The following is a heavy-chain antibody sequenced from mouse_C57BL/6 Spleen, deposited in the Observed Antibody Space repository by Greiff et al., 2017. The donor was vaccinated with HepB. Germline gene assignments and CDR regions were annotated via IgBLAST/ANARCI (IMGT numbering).Heavy chain of an antibody. V-gene: IGHV1-52*01. CDR3: ARFRDYGSSYWYFDV. J-gene: IGHJ1*03. D-gene: IGHD1-1*01. CDR2: IDPSDSET. Sequence: QVQLQQPGAELVRPGSSVKLSCKASGYTFTSYWMHWVKQRPIQGLEWIGNIDPSDSETHYNQKFKDKATLTVDKSSSTAYMQLSSLTSEDSAVYYCARFRDYGSSYWYFDVWGTGTTVTVSS. CDR1: GYTFTSYW.